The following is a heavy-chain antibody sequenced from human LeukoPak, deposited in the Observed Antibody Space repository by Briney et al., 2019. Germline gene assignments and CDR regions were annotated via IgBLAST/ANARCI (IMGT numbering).Heavy chain of an antibody. Sequence: PGGSLRLSCAASGFTFSNSWMSWVRQAPGKGLEWVANIKEDGSDKYYVDSVKGRFTISRDNAKNSLYLQMDSLRAEDTAVYHCARGSYWGKGALVTVSS. V-gene: IGHV3-7*04. CDR1: GFTFSNSW. CDR2: IKEDGSDK. J-gene: IGHJ4*02. CDR3: ARGSY.